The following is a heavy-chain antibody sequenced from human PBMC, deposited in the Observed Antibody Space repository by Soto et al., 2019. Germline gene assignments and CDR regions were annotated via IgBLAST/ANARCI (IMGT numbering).Heavy chain of an antibody. Sequence: QVQPQESGPGLVKPSQTLSLTCTVSGGSISSGGYYWSWIRQHPGKGLEGIGYIYHSGSTYYNPSLKSRVTISVDTSKNQFSLKVSSVTAADTAVYYCAREAAGILNWFDPWGQGTLVTVSS. D-gene: IGHD6-25*01. V-gene: IGHV4-31*03. CDR3: AREAAGILNWFDP. J-gene: IGHJ5*02. CDR1: GGSISSGGYY. CDR2: IYHSGST.